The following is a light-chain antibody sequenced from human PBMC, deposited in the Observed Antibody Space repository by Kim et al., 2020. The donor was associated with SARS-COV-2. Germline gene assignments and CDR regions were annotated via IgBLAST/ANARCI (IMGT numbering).Light chain of an antibody. CDR1: SLRSYY. CDR2: GTN. Sequence: SSELTQDPAVSVALGQTVRITCQGDSLRSYYASWYQQKPGQAPVLVIYGTNNRPSGIPARFSGSSSGNTASLTITGAQAEDEAAYYCNSRASSGNHLVFG. V-gene: IGLV3-19*01. J-gene: IGLJ2*01. CDR3: NSRASSGNHLV.